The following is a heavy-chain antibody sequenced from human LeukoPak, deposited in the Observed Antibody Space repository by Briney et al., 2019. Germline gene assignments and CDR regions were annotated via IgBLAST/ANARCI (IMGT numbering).Heavy chain of an antibody. Sequence: GGSLRLSCAASGFTFSSYGMHWVRQTPGKGLEWVAFIRYDGTNKHYADSVKGRFTISRDNSKNTLYLQMNSLRPEDTAVYYCAREDYDILTDYYRHFDYWGQGTLVTVSS. J-gene: IGHJ4*02. D-gene: IGHD3-9*01. CDR2: IRYDGTNK. CDR1: GFTFSSYG. CDR3: AREDYDILTDYYRHFDY. V-gene: IGHV3-30*02.